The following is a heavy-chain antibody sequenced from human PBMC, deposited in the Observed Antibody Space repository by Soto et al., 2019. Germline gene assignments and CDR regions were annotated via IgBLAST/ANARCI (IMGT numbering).Heavy chain of an antibody. J-gene: IGHJ3*02. CDR2: ISSSSTI. CDR3: AREHSRDAFDI. V-gene: IGHV3-48*02. CDR1: GFTFSSYS. Sequence: GGSLRLSCAASGFTFSSYSMNWVRQAPGKGLEWVSYISSSSTIYYADSVKGRFTISRDNAKNSLYLQMNSLRDEDTAVYYCAREHSRDAFDIWGQGTMVTVSS.